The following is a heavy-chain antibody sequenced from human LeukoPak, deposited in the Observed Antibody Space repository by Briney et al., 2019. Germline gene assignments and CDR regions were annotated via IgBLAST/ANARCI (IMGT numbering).Heavy chain of an antibody. V-gene: IGHV3-30-3*01. CDR2: ISYDGSNK. CDR1: GFTFSSNA. Sequence: GGSLRLSCAASGFTFSSNAMSWVRQAPGKGLEWVALISYDGSNKYYADSVKGRFTISRDNSKNTLYLQMDSLRAEDTAVYYCARDRVVLMVYAYLDYWGQGTLVTVSS. J-gene: IGHJ4*02. D-gene: IGHD2-8*01. CDR3: ARDRVVLMVYAYLDY.